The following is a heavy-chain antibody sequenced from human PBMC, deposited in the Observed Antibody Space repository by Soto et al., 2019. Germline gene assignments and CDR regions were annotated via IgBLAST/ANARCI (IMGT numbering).Heavy chain of an antibody. V-gene: IGHV1-69*13. CDR2: IIPLFGTT. Sequence: GASVKVSCKASGGTFSSYTIAWVGQAPGQGVEWMGEIIPLFGTTNYVEKFQGRLTITADASTSTAYMELSSLRSEDTAMYYCARDSIAAAGTDYWGQGTLVTVSS. CDR3: ARDSIAAAGTDY. CDR1: GGTFSSYT. D-gene: IGHD6-13*01. J-gene: IGHJ4*02.